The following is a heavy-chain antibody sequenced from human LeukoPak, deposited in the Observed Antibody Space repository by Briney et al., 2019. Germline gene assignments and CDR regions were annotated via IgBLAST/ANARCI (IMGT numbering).Heavy chain of an antibody. CDR1: GFTFSSYG. J-gene: IGHJ3*02. D-gene: IGHD3-3*01. CDR3: ASLRITIFGVVDTGHAFDI. Sequence: GSLRLSCAASGFTFSSYGMHWVRQAPGKGLEWVAFIRYDGSNKYYADSVKGRFTISRDNSKNTLYLQMNSLRAEDTAVYYCASLRITIFGVVDTGHAFDIWGQGTMVTVSS. CDR2: IRYDGSNK. V-gene: IGHV3-30*02.